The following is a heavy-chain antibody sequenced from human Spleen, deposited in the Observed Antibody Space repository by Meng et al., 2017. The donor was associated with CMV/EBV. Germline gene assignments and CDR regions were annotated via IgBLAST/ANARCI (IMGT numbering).Heavy chain of an antibody. CDR3: AKVIGGGWYRVNVIANKGFDY. CDR2: IYSGSNSR. J-gene: IGHJ4*02. V-gene: IGHV3-23*03. D-gene: IGHD6-19*01. CDR1: GFIFNNYA. Sequence: GESLKISCAASGFIFNNYAMSWVRQAPGKGLEWVSVIYSGSNSRYYADSVKGRFTITRYKSKETLYLQMNSLRAEDTAVYYCAKVIGGGWYRVNVIANKGFDYWGQGTLVTVSS.